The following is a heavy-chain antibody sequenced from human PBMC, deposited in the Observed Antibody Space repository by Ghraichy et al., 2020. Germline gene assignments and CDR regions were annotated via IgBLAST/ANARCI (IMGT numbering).Heavy chain of an antibody. Sequence: LSLTCNVSGGSISSGGYYWSWIRQYPGKGLEWIGYIYYSGSTYYNPSLKSRVTISVDTSKNQFSLKLSSVTAADTAVYHCARDGGDGYNRFDYWGQGTLVTVSS. CDR2: IYYSGST. D-gene: IGHD5-24*01. V-gene: IGHV4-31*03. CDR3: ARDGGDGYNRFDY. J-gene: IGHJ4*02. CDR1: GGSISSGGYY.